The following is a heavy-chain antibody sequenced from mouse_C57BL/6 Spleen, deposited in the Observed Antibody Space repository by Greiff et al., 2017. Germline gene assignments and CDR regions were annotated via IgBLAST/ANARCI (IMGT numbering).Heavy chain of an antibody. Sequence: QVQLQQPGAELVMPGASVKLSCKASGYTFTSYWMHWVKQRPGQGLEWVGEIDPSDSYTNYNQKFKGKSTLTVDKSSSTAYMQLSSLTSEDSAVYYCARGGRDYWGQGTTLTVSS. CDR1: GYTFTSYW. CDR3: ARGGRDY. J-gene: IGHJ2*01. D-gene: IGHD3-3*01. CDR2: IDPSDSYT. V-gene: IGHV1-69*01.